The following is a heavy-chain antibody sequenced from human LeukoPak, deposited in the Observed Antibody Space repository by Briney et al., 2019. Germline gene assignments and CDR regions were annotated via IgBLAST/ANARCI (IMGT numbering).Heavy chain of an antibody. Sequence: GGSLRLSCAASGFTFSIYAMNWVRQAPGEGLEWVSSIGGSSTSLYYADSLKGRFTISRDNAKNSLYLQLNSLRAEDTAVYYCARAGLWCSSTSCSRDYYYYMDVWGKGTTVTVSS. J-gene: IGHJ6*03. CDR2: IGGSSTSL. V-gene: IGHV3-21*01. CDR3: ARAGLWCSSTSCSRDYYYYMDV. CDR1: GFTFSIYA. D-gene: IGHD2-2*01.